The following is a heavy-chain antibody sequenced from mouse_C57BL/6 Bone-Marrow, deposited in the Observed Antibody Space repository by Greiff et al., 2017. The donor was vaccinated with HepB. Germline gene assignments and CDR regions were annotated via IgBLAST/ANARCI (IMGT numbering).Heavy chain of an antibody. J-gene: IGHJ4*01. CDR3: ARNKRITTVVATDYAMDY. Sequence: VHLVESGPGLVQPSQSLSITCTVSGFSLTSYGVHWVRQSPGKGLEWLGVIWSGGSTDYNAAFISRLSISKDNSKSQVFFKMNSLQADDTAIYYCARNKRITTVVATDYAMDYWGQGTSVTVSS. CDR2: IWSGGST. V-gene: IGHV2-2*01. D-gene: IGHD1-1*01. CDR1: GFSLTSYG.